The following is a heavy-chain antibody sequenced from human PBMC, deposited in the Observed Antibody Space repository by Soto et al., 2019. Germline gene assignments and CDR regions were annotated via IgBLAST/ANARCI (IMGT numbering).Heavy chain of an antibody. CDR3: ARAYCSGGSCYSLDY. CDR2: IYYSGST. Sequence: SETLSLTCTVSGGSISSGGYYWSWIRQHPGKGLEWIGYIYYSGSTYYNPSPKSRVTISVDTSKNQFSLKLSSVTAADTAVYYCARAYCSGGSCYSLDYWGQGTLVTVSS. J-gene: IGHJ4*02. CDR1: GGSISSGGYY. V-gene: IGHV4-31*03. D-gene: IGHD2-15*01.